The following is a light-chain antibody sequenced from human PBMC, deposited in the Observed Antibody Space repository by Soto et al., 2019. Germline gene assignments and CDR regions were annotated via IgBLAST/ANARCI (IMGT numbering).Light chain of an antibody. Sequence: QSALTQPPSASGSPGQSVTISCTGTSSDVGIYNYVSWYQQHPGKAPKVMIYEVNKRPSGVPDRFSGSKSGNTASLTVSGLQTEDEADYYCASYGGSNNLLFGGGTKLTVL. V-gene: IGLV2-8*01. CDR1: SSDVGIYNY. CDR2: EVN. J-gene: IGLJ2*01. CDR3: ASYGGSNNLL.